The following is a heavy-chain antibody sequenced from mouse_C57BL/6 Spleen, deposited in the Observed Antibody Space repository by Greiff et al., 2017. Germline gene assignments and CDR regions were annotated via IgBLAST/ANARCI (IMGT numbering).Heavy chain of an antibody. J-gene: IGHJ1*03. CDR1: GFTFSSYT. D-gene: IGHD1-1*01. CDR3: ARHRTTVGYFDV. CDR2: LSGGGGNT. Sequence: EVKLVESGGGLVKPGGCLKLSCAASGFTFSSYTMSWVRQTPEKRLEWVATLSGGGGNTYYPDSVKGRFTISRDNAKNTLYLQMSSLRSEDTALYYCARHRTTVGYFDVWGTGTTVTVSS. V-gene: IGHV5-9*01.